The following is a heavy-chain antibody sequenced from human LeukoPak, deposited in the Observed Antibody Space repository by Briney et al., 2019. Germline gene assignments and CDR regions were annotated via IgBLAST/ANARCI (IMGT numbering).Heavy chain of an antibody. D-gene: IGHD2/OR15-2a*01. CDR3: AREGLYDETDY. V-gene: IGHV7-4-1*02. Sequence: ASVKVSCKASGYTFTGYYMHWVRQAPGQGLEWMGWINTNTGNPTYAQGFTGRFVFSLDTSVSTAYLQISSLKAEDTAVYYCAREGLYDETDYWGQGTLVTVSS. CDR2: INTNTGNP. CDR1: GYTFTGYY. J-gene: IGHJ4*02.